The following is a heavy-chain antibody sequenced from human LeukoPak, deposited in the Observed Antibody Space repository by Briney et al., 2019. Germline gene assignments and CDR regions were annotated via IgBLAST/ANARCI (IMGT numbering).Heavy chain of an antibody. J-gene: IGHJ4*02. V-gene: IGHV3-64D*06. CDR1: GFTFRDAA. CDR2: ITSSGGST. D-gene: IGHD6-19*01. Sequence: GSLRLSCAVSGFTFRDAAMTWVRQAPGKGLEYVSRITSSGGSTYYADSVKGRFTISRDNSKNTLYLQMSSLRPEDTAMYYCVNQISGWVYWGQGTMVTVSS. CDR3: VNQISGWVY.